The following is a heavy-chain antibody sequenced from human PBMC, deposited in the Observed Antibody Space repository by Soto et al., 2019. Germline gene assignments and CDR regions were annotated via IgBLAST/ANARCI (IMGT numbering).Heavy chain of an antibody. V-gene: IGHV3-23*01. D-gene: IGHD4-4*01. Sequence: EVQLLESGGGLVQPGGSLSLSCAASGFTFSSYAMSWVRQAPGKGLEWVSAISGSGGSTYYADSVKGRFTISRYNSKNTLYMQMNSLRAEDTAVYYCAKPPHDYSNDGAWFDPWGKGTLVTVSS. CDR1: GFTFSSYA. CDR3: AKPPHDYSNDGAWFDP. CDR2: ISGSGGST. J-gene: IGHJ5*02.